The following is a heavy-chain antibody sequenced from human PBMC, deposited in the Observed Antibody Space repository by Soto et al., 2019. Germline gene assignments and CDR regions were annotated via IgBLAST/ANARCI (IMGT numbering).Heavy chain of an antibody. CDR3: ARDELVEQWLVHFDC. J-gene: IGHJ4*02. CDR2: IIPIFGTA. V-gene: IGHV1-69*12. CDR1: GGTFSSYA. Sequence: QVQLVQSGAEVKKPGSSVKVSCKASGGTFSSYAISWVRQAPGQGLEWMGGIIPIFGTANYAQKFQGRVTITAYESTSTAYMELSSRRSEDTAVYYCARDELVEQWLVHFDCWGQGTLVTVSS. D-gene: IGHD6-19*01.